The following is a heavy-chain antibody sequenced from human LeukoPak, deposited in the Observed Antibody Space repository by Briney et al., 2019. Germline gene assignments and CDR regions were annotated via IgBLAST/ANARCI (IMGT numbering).Heavy chain of an antibody. J-gene: IGHJ6*03. D-gene: IGHD3-3*01. CDR2: IYYSGST. V-gene: IGHV4-30-4*07. CDR1: GGSISSGGYS. CDR3: ARRSTGYDFWSGLNNYYYYYMDV. Sequence: SETLSLTCTVSGGSISSGGYSWSWIRQPPGKGLEWIGYIYYSGSTYYNPSLKSRVTISVDTSKNQFSLKLSSVTAADTAVYYCARRSTGYDFWSGLNNYYYYYMDVWGKGTTVTVSS.